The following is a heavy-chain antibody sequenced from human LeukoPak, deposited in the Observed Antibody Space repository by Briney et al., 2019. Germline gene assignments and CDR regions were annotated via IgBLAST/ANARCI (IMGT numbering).Heavy chain of an antibody. D-gene: IGHD3-22*01. V-gene: IGHV3-30*02. Sequence: GGSLRLSCAASGFTFSNYGMHWVRQAPGKGLEWVAFIRYDGSYKYYTDSVKGRFTISRDNSKNTLYLQMNSLIPEDTAVYYCAKDPLTYSSGYYVDYWGQGTLVTVSS. CDR3: AKDPLTYSSGYYVDY. CDR1: GFTFSNYG. J-gene: IGHJ4*02. CDR2: IRYDGSYK.